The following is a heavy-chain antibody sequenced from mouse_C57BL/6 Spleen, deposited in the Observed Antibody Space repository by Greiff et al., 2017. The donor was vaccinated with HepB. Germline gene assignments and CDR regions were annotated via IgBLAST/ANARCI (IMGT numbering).Heavy chain of an antibody. D-gene: IGHD1-1*01. J-gene: IGHJ4*01. Sequence: DVQLVESGPGLVKPSQSLSLTCSVTGYSITSGYYWNWIRQFPGNKLEWMGYISYDGSNNYNPSLKNRISITRDTSKNQFFLKLNSVTTEDTATYYCAPYYYGRAMDYWGQGTSVTVSS. CDR3: APYYYGRAMDY. CDR2: ISYDGSN. CDR1: GYSITSGYY. V-gene: IGHV3-6*01.